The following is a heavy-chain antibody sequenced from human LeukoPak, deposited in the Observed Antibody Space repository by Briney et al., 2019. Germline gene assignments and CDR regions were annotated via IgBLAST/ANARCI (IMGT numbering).Heavy chain of an antibody. CDR2: ISYSGST. D-gene: IGHD2-2*02. V-gene: IGHV4-39*01. CDR3: ARRAGRGYCSSTSCYTRSPFDP. J-gene: IGHJ5*02. CDR1: GGSISSSSYY. Sequence: PSETLSLTCTVSGGSISSSSYYWGWIRQPPGKGLEWIGSISYSGSTYYNPSLKSRVTISVDTSKNQFSLKLSSVTAADTAVYYCARRAGRGYCSSTSCYTRSPFDPWGQGTLVTVSS.